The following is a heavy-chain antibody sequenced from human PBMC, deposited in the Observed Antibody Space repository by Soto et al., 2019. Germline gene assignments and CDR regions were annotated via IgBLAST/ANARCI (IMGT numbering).Heavy chain of an antibody. CDR2: ISYDGSNK. Sequence: QVQLVESGGGVVQPGRSLRLSCAASGFTFSSYGMHWVRQAPGKGLEWVAVISYDGSNKYYADSVKGRFTISRDNSKNTLYLQMSSLRAEDTAVYYCAKGNCISTSCYPFDPWGQGTLVTVSS. J-gene: IGHJ5*02. CDR3: AKGNCISTSCYPFDP. D-gene: IGHD2-2*01. CDR1: GFTFSSYG. V-gene: IGHV3-30*18.